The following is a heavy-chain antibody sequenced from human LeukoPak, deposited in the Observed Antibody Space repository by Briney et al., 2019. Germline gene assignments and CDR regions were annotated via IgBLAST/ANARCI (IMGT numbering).Heavy chain of an antibody. D-gene: IGHD3-9*01. Sequence: GGSLRLSCAASGFTFSSYSMNWVRQAPGKGLEWVSSISSSSSYIYYADSVKGRFTISRDNAKNSLYLQMNSLRAEDTAVYYCARSHDDILTGFYSNSFDYWGQGTLVTVSS. CDR3: ARSHDDILTGFYSNSFDY. CDR2: ISSSSSYI. V-gene: IGHV3-21*01. J-gene: IGHJ4*02. CDR1: GFTFSSYS.